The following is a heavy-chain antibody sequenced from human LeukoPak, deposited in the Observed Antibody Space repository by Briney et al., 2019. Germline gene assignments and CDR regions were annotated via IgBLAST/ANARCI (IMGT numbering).Heavy chain of an antibody. J-gene: IGHJ6*04. Sequence: SETLSLTCTVSGGSNKSYYWSSIRQPPGKGLEWIGSIYYSGSTNYNPSLQSRVTISVDTSKNHFSLKLSSVTAADTAVFYCAREGRFGEKDVWGKGTTVTVSS. D-gene: IGHD3-10*01. V-gene: IGHV4-59*01. CDR2: IYYSGST. CDR3: AREGRFGEKDV. CDR1: GGSNKSYY.